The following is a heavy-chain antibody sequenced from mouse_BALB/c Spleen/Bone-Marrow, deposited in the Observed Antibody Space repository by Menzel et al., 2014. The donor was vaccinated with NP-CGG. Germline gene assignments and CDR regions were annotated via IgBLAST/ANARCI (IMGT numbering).Heavy chain of an antibody. CDR2: ISYSGST. J-gene: IGHJ3*01. Sequence: EVQLQQSGPGLVKPSQSLSLTCIVTGYSITRDYAWNWIQQFPGNKLEWMGYISYSGSTTYNPSLESRISITRDTSKNQFFLQLNSVTTEDTATYYCARSSSYDYDVGFAYWGQGTLVTVSA. V-gene: IGHV3-2*02. D-gene: IGHD2-4*01. CDR3: ARSSSYDYDVGFAY. CDR1: GYSITRDYA.